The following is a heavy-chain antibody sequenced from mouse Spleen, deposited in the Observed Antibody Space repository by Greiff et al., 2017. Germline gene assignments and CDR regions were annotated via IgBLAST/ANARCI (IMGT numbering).Heavy chain of an antibody. D-gene: IGHD2-4*01. J-gene: IGHJ2*01. CDR1: GYTFTSYG. CDR2: IYPRSGNT. CDR3: ARSYDHDPVYFDY. Sequence: VKLMESGAELARPGASVKLSCKASGYTFTSYGISWVKQRTGQGLEWIGEIYPRSGNTYYNEKFKGKATLTADKSSSTAYMELRSLTSEDSAVYFCARSYDHDPVYFDYWGQGTTLTVSS. V-gene: IGHV1-81*01.